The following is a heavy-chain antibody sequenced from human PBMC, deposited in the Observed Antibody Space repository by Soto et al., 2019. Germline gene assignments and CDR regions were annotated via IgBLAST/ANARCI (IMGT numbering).Heavy chain of an antibody. J-gene: IGHJ4*02. Sequence: PRGCRRLSSAASGFAFIRYSMNWGRQAPVKGREWGSSISSSSSYISYAASVKGRFTISRDNAKNSLYLQMNSLRAEDTAVYYCARDSSSLYSSGWSVPHYAKLFDYWGQGTLVTVSS. CDR3: ARDSSSLYSSGWSVPHYAKLFDY. CDR2: ISSSSSYI. CDR1: GFAFIRYS. D-gene: IGHD6-19*01. V-gene: IGHV3-21*01.